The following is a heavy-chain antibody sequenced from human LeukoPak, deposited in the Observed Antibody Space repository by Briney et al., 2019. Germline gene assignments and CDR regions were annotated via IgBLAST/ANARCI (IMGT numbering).Heavy chain of an antibody. CDR3: AKGEASSGYYYDY. D-gene: IGHD3-22*01. CDR2: ISGSGGST. J-gene: IGHJ4*02. Sequence: GGSLRLSCGASGFTFSSYAMSWVRQAPGKGLEWVSAISGSGGSTYYADSVKGRFTISRDNSKNTLYLQMNSLRAEDTAVYYRAKGEASSGYYYDYGGQGTLVTVSS. V-gene: IGHV3-23*01. CDR1: GFTFSSYA.